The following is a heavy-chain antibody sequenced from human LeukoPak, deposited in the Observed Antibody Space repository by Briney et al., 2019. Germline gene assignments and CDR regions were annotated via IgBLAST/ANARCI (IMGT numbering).Heavy chain of an antibody. J-gene: IGHJ4*02. CDR1: GFTFSSYE. Sequence: GGSLRFSCAASGFTFSSYELNWVRQSPGKGLEWISYISSSGSTLYYADSVKGRFTISRDDAKNSLYLQMNSLRGDDTAMYYCAGERGGYGFYWGQGTLVTVSS. V-gene: IGHV3-48*03. CDR3: AGERGGYGFY. D-gene: IGHD5-12*01. CDR2: ISSSGSTL.